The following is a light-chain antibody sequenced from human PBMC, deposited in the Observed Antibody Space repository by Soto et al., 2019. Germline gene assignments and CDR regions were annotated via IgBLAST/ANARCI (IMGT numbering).Light chain of an antibody. J-gene: IGKJ2*01. V-gene: IGKV3-11*01. CDR2: DAS. CDR1: QSVSSY. Sequence: EIVLTQSPATLSLSPGERATLSCRASQSVSSYLAWYQQKPGQAPRLRIYDASNRATGIPARFSGSGSGTDFTLTISRLEPEDCSVYYCQQRSNWPPASTFGQGTKLEIK. CDR3: QQRSNWPPAST.